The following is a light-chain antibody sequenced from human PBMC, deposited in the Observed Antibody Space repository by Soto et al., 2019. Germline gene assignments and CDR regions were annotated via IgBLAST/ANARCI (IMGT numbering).Light chain of an antibody. J-gene: IGKJ1*01. Sequence: DIQMTQSPSTLSGSVGDRVTITWRASQSISNWLAWYQQKPGKAPKLLIYKTSNLDSGVPSRFSGSGSGTEFSLTISSLQPDDFATYYCQQYETFSGTLGPGTKVDI. CDR3: QQYETFSGT. V-gene: IGKV1-5*03. CDR2: KTS. CDR1: QSISNW.